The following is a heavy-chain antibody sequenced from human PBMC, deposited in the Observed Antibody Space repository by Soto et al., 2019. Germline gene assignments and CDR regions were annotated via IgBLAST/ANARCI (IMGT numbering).Heavy chain of an antibody. V-gene: IGHV3-53*01. Sequence: EVQLVESGGGLIQPGGSLRLSCVVSGLTVSSTNYMSWVRQAPGKGLEWVSVIYPGGTTFYADSVKGRFTISRDNSKNTLYLQMNSLRAEDTAVYYCHGYGYWGQGTLVTVSS. CDR3: HGYGY. CDR1: GLTVSSTNY. J-gene: IGHJ4*02. D-gene: IGHD5-12*01. CDR2: IYPGGTT.